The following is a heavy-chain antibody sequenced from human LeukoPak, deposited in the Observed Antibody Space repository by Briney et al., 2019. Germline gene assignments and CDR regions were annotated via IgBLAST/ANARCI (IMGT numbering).Heavy chain of an antibody. CDR2: IWYDGSNK. CDR3: ARDILMFSGSYYTYYYYGMDV. D-gene: IGHD3-10*01. CDR1: GFTISSYG. Sequence: PGRSLRLSCAASGFTISSYGMHWVRQAPGKGLEWVAVIWYDGSNKYYADSVKGRFTISRDNSKNTLYLQMNSLRAEDTAVYYCARDILMFSGSYYTYYYYGMDVWGQGTTVTVSS. V-gene: IGHV3-33*01. J-gene: IGHJ6*02.